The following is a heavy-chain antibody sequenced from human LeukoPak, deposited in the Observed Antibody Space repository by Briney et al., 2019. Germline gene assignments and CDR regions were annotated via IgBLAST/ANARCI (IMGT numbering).Heavy chain of an antibody. J-gene: IGHJ6*02. D-gene: IGHD1-1*01. CDR3: ARHRYNNGHLDPNYYYYGMDV. CDR1: GYSFTSYW. V-gene: IGHV5-51*01. CDR2: IYPGDSDT. Sequence: GESLRISCKGSGYSFTSYWIVWVRQMPGKGLEWMGSIYPGDSDTRYSPSFQGQVTISADKSISTAYLQWSSLKASDTAMYYCARHRYNNGHLDPNYYYYGMDVWGQGTTVTVSS.